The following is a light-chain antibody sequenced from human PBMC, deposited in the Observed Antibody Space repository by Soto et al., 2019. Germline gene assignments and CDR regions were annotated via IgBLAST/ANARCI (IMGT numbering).Light chain of an antibody. CDR3: QQYNNWWT. CDR1: HSVSSN. CDR2: GAS. V-gene: IGKV3-15*01. Sequence: EIVMTQSPATLSVSPGERATLSCRASHSVSSNVAWYQQKPGQAPRLLIDGASTRDTGIPARFSGSGSGTEFTLTISSLQSEDFAVYYCQQYNNWWTFGQGTKVESK. J-gene: IGKJ1*01.